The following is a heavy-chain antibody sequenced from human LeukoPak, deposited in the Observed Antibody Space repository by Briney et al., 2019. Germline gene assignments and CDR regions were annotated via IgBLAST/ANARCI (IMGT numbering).Heavy chain of an antibody. CDR1: GDSVSSNSFT. J-gene: IGHJ4*02. Sequence: SQTLSLTCAISGDSVSSNSFTWNWLRQSPARGLEWLGSTYYRSKWYTDYAISVKSRISINPDTSKNQFSLQLSSVTPEDTAVYYSARGTTGTFEYWGQGTLVIVST. D-gene: IGHD1-1*01. V-gene: IGHV6-1*01. CDR2: TYYRSKWYT. CDR3: ARGTTGTFEY.